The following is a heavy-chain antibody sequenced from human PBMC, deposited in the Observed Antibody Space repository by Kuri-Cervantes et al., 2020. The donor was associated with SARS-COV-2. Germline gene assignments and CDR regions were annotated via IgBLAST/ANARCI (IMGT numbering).Heavy chain of an antibody. CDR1: GFTFSSYG. CDR3: ARAKFSLGYSYGPVFDY. Sequence: GESLKISCAASGFTFSSYGMHWVRQAPGKGLEWVAVIWYDGSNKYYADSVKGRFTISRDNSKNTLYLQMNSLRAEDTAVYYCARAKFSLGYSYGPVFDYWGQGTLVTVSS. V-gene: IGHV3-33*01. J-gene: IGHJ4*02. D-gene: IGHD5-18*01. CDR2: IWYDGSNK.